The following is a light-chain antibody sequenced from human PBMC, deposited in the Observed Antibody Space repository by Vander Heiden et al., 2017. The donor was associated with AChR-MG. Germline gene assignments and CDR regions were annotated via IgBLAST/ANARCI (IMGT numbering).Light chain of an antibody. CDR2: AVS. J-gene: IGKJ1*01. V-gene: IGKV1-16*01. CDR1: QGINSY. CDR3: QQYDIYPWT. Sequence: DIEITQSPSSLSASVGDRVTITCRASQGINSYLAWFQQKPGKAPKSLIYAVSTLQSGVPSRFSGSGFGTDFTLTITSLQPEDFATYYCQQYDIYPWTFGLGTKVEIK.